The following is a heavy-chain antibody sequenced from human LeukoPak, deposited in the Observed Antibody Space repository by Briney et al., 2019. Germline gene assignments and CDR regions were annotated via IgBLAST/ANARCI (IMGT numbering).Heavy chain of an antibody. D-gene: IGHD3-22*01. J-gene: IGHJ4*02. CDR3: ARDPADYYDSSGYSAPRLSDY. CDR2: IYTSGST. V-gene: IGHV4-61*02. Sequence: SQTLSLACTVSGGSISSGSYYWSWLRQPAGTGLEWVGRIYTSGSTNYNPSLKSRVTISVDTSKNQFSLKLSSVTAADTAVYYCARDPADYYDSSGYSAPRLSDYWGQGTLVTVSS. CDR1: GGSISSGSYY.